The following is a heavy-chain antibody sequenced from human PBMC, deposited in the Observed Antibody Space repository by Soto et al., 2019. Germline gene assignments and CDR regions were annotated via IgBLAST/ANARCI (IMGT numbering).Heavy chain of an antibody. D-gene: IGHD1-7*01. V-gene: IGHV4-38-2*01. CDR1: GYSISSGYY. CDR3: ARGRAGTTYGH. CDR2: IYHSGIT. Sequence: SETLSLTFAVSGYSISSGYYWGWIRQPPGKGLEWIGSIYHSGITNYNPSLKSRVTISVDTSKNQFSLKLSSVTAADTAVYYCARGRAGTTYGHWGQGTLVTVSS. J-gene: IGHJ4*02.